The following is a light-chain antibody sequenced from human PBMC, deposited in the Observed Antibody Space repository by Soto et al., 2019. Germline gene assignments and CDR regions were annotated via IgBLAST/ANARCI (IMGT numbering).Light chain of an antibody. CDR2: AAS. J-gene: IGKJ1*01. V-gene: IGKV1-8*01. Sequence: AIRMTQSPSSLSASTGDKVTITCRASQGVSTSLGWYQQKPGKAPKLLIYAASTLQGGVPSRFSGSGSGTDFTLTISCLQSEDFATYYCHQYFTSPWTFGHGTKMEIK. CDR3: HQYFTSPWT. CDR1: QGVSTS.